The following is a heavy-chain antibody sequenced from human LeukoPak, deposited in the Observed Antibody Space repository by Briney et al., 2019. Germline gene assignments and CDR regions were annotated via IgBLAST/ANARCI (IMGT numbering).Heavy chain of an antibody. V-gene: IGHV4-31*03. D-gene: IGHD3-9*01. J-gene: IGHJ6*02. CDR3: ARGIDILPSYGMDV. CDR2: IYYSGST. CDR1: GGSISSGGYY. Sequence: SETLSLTCTVSGGSISSGGYYWSWIRQHPGKGLEWIGYIYYSGSTYYNPSPKSRVTISVDTSKNQFSLKLSSVTAADTAVYYCARGIDILPSYGMDVWGQGTTVTVSS.